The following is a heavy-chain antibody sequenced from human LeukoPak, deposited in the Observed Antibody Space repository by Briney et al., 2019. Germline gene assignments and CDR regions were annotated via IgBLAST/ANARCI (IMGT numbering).Heavy chain of an antibody. CDR3: ASGSGYCSGGSCSDY. V-gene: IGHV3-21*01. Sequence: PGGSLRLSCAASGFTFSRYSMNWVRQAPGKGLEGVSSISSGSSYIYYADSVKGRFTISRDNAKNSLYLQMNSLRAEDTAVYYCASGSGYCSGGSCSDYWGQGTLVTVSS. J-gene: IGHJ4*02. D-gene: IGHD2-15*01. CDR2: ISSGSSYI. CDR1: GFTFSRYS.